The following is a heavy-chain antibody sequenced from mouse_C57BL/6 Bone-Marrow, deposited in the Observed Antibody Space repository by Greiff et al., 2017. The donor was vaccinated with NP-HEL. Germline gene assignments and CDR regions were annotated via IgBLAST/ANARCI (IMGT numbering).Heavy chain of an antibody. CDR2: IYPGSGST. CDR3: ASNWDRYYAMDD. Sequence: VQLQQPGAELVKPGASVKMSCKASGYTFTSYWITWVKQRPGQGLEWIGDIYPGSGSTNYNEKFKSQATLTVDTSSSTAYMQLSSLTSEDSAVYYGASNWDRYYAMDDWGQGTSVTVAS. CDR1: GYTFTSYW. V-gene: IGHV1-55*01. D-gene: IGHD4-1*01. J-gene: IGHJ4*01.